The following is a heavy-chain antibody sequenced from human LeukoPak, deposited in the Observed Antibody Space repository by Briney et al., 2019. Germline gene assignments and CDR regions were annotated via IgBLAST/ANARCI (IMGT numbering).Heavy chain of an antibody. CDR1: GFTFSSYG. CDR2: ISYDGSNK. Sequence: TGGSLRLSCAASGFTFSSYGMHWVRQAPGKGLEWVAVISYDGSNKYYADSVKGRFTISRDNSKNTLYLQINSLRPEDTAVYYCANGVRWLDPDFDYWGQGTLVTVSS. D-gene: IGHD6-19*01. J-gene: IGHJ4*02. CDR3: ANGVRWLDPDFDY. V-gene: IGHV3-30*18.